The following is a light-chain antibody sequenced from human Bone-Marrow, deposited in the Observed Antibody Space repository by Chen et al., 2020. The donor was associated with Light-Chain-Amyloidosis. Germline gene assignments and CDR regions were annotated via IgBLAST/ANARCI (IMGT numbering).Light chain of an antibody. CDR2: DDS. CDR3: QVCDRSSDRPV. J-gene: IGLJ3*02. CDR1: NIGSTS. Sequence: SYVLTQPSSVSVAPGQTATIACGGNNIGSTSVHWYQQTSGQAPLLVVYDDSDRPSGIPERLSGSNSANTATLSISRVEAGDEADYYCQVCDRSSDRPVFGGGTKLTVL. V-gene: IGLV3-21*02.